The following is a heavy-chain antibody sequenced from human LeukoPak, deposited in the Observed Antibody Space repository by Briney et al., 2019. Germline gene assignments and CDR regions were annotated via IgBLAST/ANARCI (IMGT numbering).Heavy chain of an antibody. Sequence: PGGSLRLSCAASGFTFSSYWMSWVRQAPGKGLEWVANIKQDGSEKYYVDSVKGRFTISRDNAKNSLYLQMNSLRAEDTAVYYCARSDYYGSGSYLVFSNYYYYYMDVWGKGTTVTISS. CDR2: IKQDGSEK. D-gene: IGHD3-10*01. J-gene: IGHJ6*03. CDR1: GFTFSSYW. V-gene: IGHV3-7*01. CDR3: ARSDYYGSGSYLVFSNYYYYYMDV.